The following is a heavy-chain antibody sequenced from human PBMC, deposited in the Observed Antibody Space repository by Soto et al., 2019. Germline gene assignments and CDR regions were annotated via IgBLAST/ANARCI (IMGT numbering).Heavy chain of an antibody. D-gene: IGHD6-13*01. CDR2: VFYTGDT. V-gene: IGHV4-39*01. CDR1: GGSITTTNYY. Sequence: LTCNVSGGSITTTNYYWSWVRQPPGKGLEWIANVFYTGDTYNSPSFRSRVTISVDTSKNQFSLKLTSVTAADTAMYYCASLQVPGNFDYWGHGTLVTVSS. CDR3: ASLQVPGNFDY. J-gene: IGHJ4*01.